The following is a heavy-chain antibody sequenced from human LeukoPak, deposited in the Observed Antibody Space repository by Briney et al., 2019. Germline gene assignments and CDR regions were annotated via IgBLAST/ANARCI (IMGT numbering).Heavy chain of an antibody. CDR1: GFTFSDYY. D-gene: IGHD6-13*01. V-gene: IGHV3-11*06. CDR3: ARLGSIAAAGTPDY. CDR2: ISGTSSYT. Sequence: GGSLRLSCAASGFTFSDYYMSWIRQAPGKGLEWVSYISGTSSYTTYADSVKGRFTISRDNDKNSLYLQMNSLRGEDTAVYYCARLGSIAAAGTPDYWGQGTLVTVSS. J-gene: IGHJ4*02.